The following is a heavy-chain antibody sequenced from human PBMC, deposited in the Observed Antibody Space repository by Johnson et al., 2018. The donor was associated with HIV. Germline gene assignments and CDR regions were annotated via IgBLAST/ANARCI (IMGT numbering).Heavy chain of an antibody. D-gene: IGHD5-24*01. CDR1: GFTFDDYA. CDR2: ISWDGGST. J-gene: IGHJ3*02. Sequence: VQLVESGGVVVQPGGSLRLSCAASGFTFDDYAMHWVRQAPGKGLEWVSLISWDGGSTYYADSVKGRFTISRDNSKSTLYLQMNSLRVEDSAVYYCAKDWTEMSTIPDAFDIWGQGTMVTVSS. CDR3: AKDWTEMSTIPDAFDI. V-gene: IGHV3-43D*03.